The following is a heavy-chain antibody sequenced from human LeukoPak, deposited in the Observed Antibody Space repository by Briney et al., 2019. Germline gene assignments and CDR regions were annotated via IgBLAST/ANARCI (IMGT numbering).Heavy chain of an antibody. CDR1: GGSFSGYY. Sequence: SETLSPTCAVYGGSFSGYYWSWIRQPPGKGLEWIGEINHSGSTNYNPSLKSRVTISVDTSKNQFSLKLSSVTAADTAVYYCARGEVLRFLEWLNPNYYYMDVWGKGTTVTVSS. CDR3: ARGEVLRFLEWLNPNYYYMDV. V-gene: IGHV4-34*01. J-gene: IGHJ6*03. D-gene: IGHD3-3*01. CDR2: INHSGST.